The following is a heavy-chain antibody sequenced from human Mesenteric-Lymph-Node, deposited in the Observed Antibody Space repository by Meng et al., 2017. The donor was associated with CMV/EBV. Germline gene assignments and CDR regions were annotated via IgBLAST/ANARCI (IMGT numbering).Heavy chain of an antibody. CDR3: ARGRGYCSGGSCYWFDP. CDR1: GSFSGYY. CDR2: INHSGST. Sequence: GSFSGYYWSWIRQPPGKGLEWIGEINHSGSTNYNPSLKSRVTISVDTSKNQFSLKLSPVTAADTAVYYCARGRGYCSGGSCYWFDPWGQGTLVTVSS. V-gene: IGHV4-34*01. D-gene: IGHD2-15*01. J-gene: IGHJ5*02.